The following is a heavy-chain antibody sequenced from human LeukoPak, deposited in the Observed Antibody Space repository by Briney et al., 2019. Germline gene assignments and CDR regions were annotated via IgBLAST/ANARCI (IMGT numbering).Heavy chain of an antibody. J-gene: IGHJ4*02. CDR2: MNPNSGNT. Sequence: ASVKVSCKASGYTFTSYDINWVRQATGQGLEWMGWMNPNSGNTGYAQKFQGRVTMTRNTSISTAYMELSSPRSEDTAVYYCARVGSYDSSGYYYRAFGYWGQGTLVTVSS. D-gene: IGHD3-22*01. V-gene: IGHV1-8*01. CDR3: ARVGSYDSSGYYYRAFGY. CDR1: GYTFTSYD.